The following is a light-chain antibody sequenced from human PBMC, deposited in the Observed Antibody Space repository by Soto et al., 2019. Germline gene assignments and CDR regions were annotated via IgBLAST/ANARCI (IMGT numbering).Light chain of an antibody. V-gene: IGLV1-44*01. CDR3: SSYAGNFHFV. J-gene: IGLJ1*01. CDR2: SNN. CDR1: SSNIGSNV. Sequence: QSVLTQPPSASGTPGQRVTISCSGSSSNIGSNVVNWFQQLPGTAPKLRIYSNNQRPSGVPDRFSGSKSGTSASLAISGLQSEDEADYYCSSYAGNFHFVFGSGTKLTVL.